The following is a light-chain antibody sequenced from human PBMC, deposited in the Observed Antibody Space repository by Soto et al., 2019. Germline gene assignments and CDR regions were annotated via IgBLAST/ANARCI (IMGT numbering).Light chain of an antibody. CDR1: QGIGND. CDR2: AAS. Sequence: AIQMTQSPSSLSASLGDRVTITCRASQGIGNDLGWYQQKPGNATRLLIYAASTLQSGVPSRFSGSGSGTDFNLTISSLQPEDSATYYCLQDYNFPWTFGQGTKVEIK. J-gene: IGKJ1*01. V-gene: IGKV1-6*01. CDR3: LQDYNFPWT.